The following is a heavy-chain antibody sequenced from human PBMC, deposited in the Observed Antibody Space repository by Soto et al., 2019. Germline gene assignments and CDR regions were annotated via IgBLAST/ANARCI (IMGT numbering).Heavy chain of an antibody. Sequence: ASVKVSCKASGYTFTGHYRHWFRQAPGQGLEWMGWINSNSVGTNYAQKFQGRVTMTRDTSISTAYMELSRLRSDDTAVYYCAREPMVRAAHGFDIWGQGTMVTVSS. CDR1: GYTFTGHY. J-gene: IGHJ3*02. CDR2: INSNSVGT. CDR3: AREPMVRAAHGFDI. D-gene: IGHD3-10*01. V-gene: IGHV1-2*02.